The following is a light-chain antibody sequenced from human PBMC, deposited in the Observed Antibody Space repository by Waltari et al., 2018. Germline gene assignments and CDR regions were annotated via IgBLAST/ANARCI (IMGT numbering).Light chain of an antibody. Sequence: ILVTPSPATLSLSPGGRAPLPFRARQRLNSNLAWYQQKTGQAPRLLIYVASTRATGIPARFGGTGSGTDFTLTISSLQSEDFAVYYCQQYNNWARTFGQGTKVEIK. J-gene: IGKJ1*01. V-gene: IGKV3D-15*01. CDR3: QQYNNWART. CDR1: QRLNSN. CDR2: VAS.